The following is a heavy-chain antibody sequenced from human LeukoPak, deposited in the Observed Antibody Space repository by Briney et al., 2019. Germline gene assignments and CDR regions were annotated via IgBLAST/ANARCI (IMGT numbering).Heavy chain of an antibody. CDR3: ARGPRVGVSSDFDI. CDR2: IYPGDSDT. J-gene: IGHJ3*02. CDR1: GYSLTSYW. V-gene: IGHV5-51*01. D-gene: IGHD1-26*01. Sequence: GESLKISCKGSGYSLTSYWIGWERQMPGKGLECMGIIYPGDSDTRYSPSFQGQVTISADRSISTAYLQWSGLKASDTAMYYCARGPRVGVSSDFDIWGQGTMVTVSS.